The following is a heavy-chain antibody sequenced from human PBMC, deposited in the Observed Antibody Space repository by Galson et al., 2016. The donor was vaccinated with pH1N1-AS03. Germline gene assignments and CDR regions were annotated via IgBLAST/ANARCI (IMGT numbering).Heavy chain of an antibody. CDR1: GFTFSKTG. CDR3: VTDGTFGCTIEP. D-gene: IGHD3-3*01. V-gene: IGHV3-21*01. Sequence: SLRLSCAASGFTFSKTGMNWVRQAPGKGPEWVSSIDEGGSHPYSADSLQGRFTISRDNTKNSLFLQMNSLRAEDTAVYYCVTDGTFGCTIEPWGPGALVTVSS. CDR2: IDEGGSHP. J-gene: IGHJ5*02.